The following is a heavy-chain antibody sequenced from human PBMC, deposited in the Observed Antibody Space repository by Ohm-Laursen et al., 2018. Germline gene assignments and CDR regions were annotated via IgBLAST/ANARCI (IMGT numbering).Heavy chain of an antibody. CDR3: ARGHRIAVAGYYYGMDV. D-gene: IGHD6-19*01. J-gene: IGHJ6*02. V-gene: IGHV4/OR15-8*01. Sequence: SETLSLTCDVSGLSISNSNWWGWIRQPPGKGLEWIGEINHSGSTNYNPSLKSRVTISVDTSKNQFSLKLSSVTAADTAVYYCARGHRIAVAGYYYGMDVWGQGTTVTVSS. CDR1: GLSISNSNW. CDR2: INHSGST.